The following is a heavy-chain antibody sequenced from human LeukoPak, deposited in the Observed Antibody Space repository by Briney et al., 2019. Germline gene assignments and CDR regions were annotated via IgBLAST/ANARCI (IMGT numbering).Heavy chain of an antibody. CDR1: GGSISSSSYY. J-gene: IGHJ4*02. D-gene: IGHD6-13*01. V-gene: IGHV4-39*01. CDR3: ARHRRGIAAARTFDY. CDR2: IYYSGST. Sequence: SETLSLTCTVSGGSISSSSYYWGWIRQPPGKGLEWIGSIYYSGSTYYNPSLKSRVTISVDTSKNQFSLKLSSVTAADTAVYYCARHRRGIAAARTFDYWGQGTLVTVSS.